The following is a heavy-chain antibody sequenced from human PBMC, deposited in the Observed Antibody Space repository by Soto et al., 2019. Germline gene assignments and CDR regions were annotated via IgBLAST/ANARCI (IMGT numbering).Heavy chain of an antibody. J-gene: IGHJ5*02. CDR1: GDSMITSTFY. CDR3: AGTTDCRGGTCYSGISENWFAP. D-gene: IGHD2-15*01. Sequence: KTSETLSLTCTVSGDSMITSTFYWAWVRQPPGKGLEWIGSVYYSGTSYYNPSLKSRVTISVDTSTSQFSLKVKSVTAADTAVYWCAGTTDCRGGTCYSGISENWFAPWGQGTLVTVSS. V-gene: IGHV4-39*01. CDR2: VYYSGTS.